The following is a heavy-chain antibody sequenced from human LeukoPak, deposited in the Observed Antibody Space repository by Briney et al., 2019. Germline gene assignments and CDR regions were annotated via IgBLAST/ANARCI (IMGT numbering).Heavy chain of an antibody. D-gene: IGHD2-2*01. CDR2: ISSSSSYI. V-gene: IGHV3-21*01. CDR3: ARVMGRYCSSTSCYVDY. CDR1: GFTFSSYG. Sequence: PGGSLRLSCAASGFTFSSYGMHWVRQAPGKGLEWVSSISSSSSYIYYADSVKGRFTISRDNSKDTLYLQMNSLRAEDTAVYYCARVMGRYCSSTSCYVDYWGQGTLVTVSS. J-gene: IGHJ4*02.